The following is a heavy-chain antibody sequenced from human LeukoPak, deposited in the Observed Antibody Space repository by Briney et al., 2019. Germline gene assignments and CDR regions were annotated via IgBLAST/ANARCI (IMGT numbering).Heavy chain of an antibody. D-gene: IGHD3-22*01. CDR2: ISTSSSYI. V-gene: IGHV3-21*04. CDR1: GFTFSTYS. J-gene: IGHJ3*02. Sequence: PGGSLRLSCVVSGFTFSTYSMNWVRQAPGKGLEWVSSISTSSSYIYYADSVKGRFTISRDNAKNSLYLQMNSLRAEDTAVYYCARDHAYDPQDHDAFDIWGQGTMVTVSS. CDR3: ARDHAYDPQDHDAFDI.